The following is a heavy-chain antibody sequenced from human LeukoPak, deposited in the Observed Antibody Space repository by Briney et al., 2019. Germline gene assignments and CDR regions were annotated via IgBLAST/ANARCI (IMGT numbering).Heavy chain of an antibody. V-gene: IGHV4-4*08. CDR1: CGSMFNYY. J-gene: IGHJ2*01. D-gene: IGHD3-22*01. CDR2: IYVNGIT. Sequence: SETLSLTCTVSCGSMFNYYWNWIRQPPGKGLEWIGYIYVNGITNYSPSLRSRGTISIATSKNQFSLRLTSVTAADTAIYHWARRAYYDSSGYHPTSGYFDLWGRGTLVSVS. CDR3: ARRAYYDSSGYHPTSGYFDL.